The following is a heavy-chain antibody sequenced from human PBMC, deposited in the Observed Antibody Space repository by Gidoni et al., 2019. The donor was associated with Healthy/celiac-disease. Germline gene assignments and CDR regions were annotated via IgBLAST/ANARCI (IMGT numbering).Heavy chain of an antibody. V-gene: IGHV4-34*01. CDR3: ARGGCSGGSCYKYNWFDP. Sequence: QVQLQQWGAGLLKPSETLSLTCAVYGGSFSGSYWSWIRQPPGKGLEWIGEINHSGSTNYNPSRKSRVTISVDTSKNQFSLKLSSVNAADTAVYYCARGGCSGGSCYKYNWFDPWGQGTLVTVSS. CDR2: INHSGST. J-gene: IGHJ5*02. D-gene: IGHD2-15*01. CDR1: GGSFSGSY.